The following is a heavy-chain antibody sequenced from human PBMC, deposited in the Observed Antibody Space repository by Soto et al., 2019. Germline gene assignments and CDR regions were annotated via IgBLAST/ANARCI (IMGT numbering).Heavy chain of an antibody. V-gene: IGHV3-30*18. J-gene: IGHJ6*02. CDR1: GFTFSSYG. CDR3: AKDSDSGYENYYYYYGMDV. D-gene: IGHD5-12*01. CDR2: ISYDGSNK. Sequence: GGSLRLSCAASGFTFSSYGMHWVRRAPGKGLEWVAVISYDGSNKYYADSVKGRFTISRDNSKNTLYLQMNSLRAEDTAVYYCAKDSDSGYENYYYYYGMDVWGQGTTVTVSS.